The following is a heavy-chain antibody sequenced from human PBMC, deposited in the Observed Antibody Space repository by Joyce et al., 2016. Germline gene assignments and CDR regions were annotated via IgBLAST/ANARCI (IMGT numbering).Heavy chain of an antibody. CDR1: GLTFSTYG. CDR2: ISYDGSNK. CDR3: AGGILTGYFDY. V-gene: IGHV3-30*03. Sequence: QGQLVESGGGVVQPGRSLRLSCAASGLTFSTYGMHWVRQAPGKGVEWVAVISYDGSNKHYGDSVKGRFTISRDNSKNTLYLQMNSLRTEDTAVYFCAGGILTGYFDYWGQGTLVSVSS. D-gene: IGHD3-9*01. J-gene: IGHJ4*02.